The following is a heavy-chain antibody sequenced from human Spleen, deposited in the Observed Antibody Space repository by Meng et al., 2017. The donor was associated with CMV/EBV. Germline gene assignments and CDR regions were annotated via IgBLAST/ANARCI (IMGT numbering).Heavy chain of an antibody. CDR3: ARGDSSSSSSYFDY. CDR1: GGSISGTNW. CDR2: IYHSGST. V-gene: IGHV4-4*02. J-gene: IGHJ4*02. D-gene: IGHD6-6*01. Sequence: AVSGGSISGTNWWSWVRQPPGKGLEWIGDIYHSGSTNYNPFLKSRVTISVDKSKNQFSLKLSPVTAADTAVYYCARGDSSSSSSYFDYWGQGTLVTVSS.